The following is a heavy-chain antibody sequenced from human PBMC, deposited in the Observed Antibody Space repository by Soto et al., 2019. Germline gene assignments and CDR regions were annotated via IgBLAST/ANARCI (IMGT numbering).Heavy chain of an antibody. CDR1: GGSISSGY. J-gene: IGHJ5*02. CDR3: ARFSPPRKSYDSNPGWFDP. CDR2: IYYGGSI. Sequence: SETLSLTCSVSGGSISSGYWTWIRQPPGKGLEWIGYIYYGGSINYNPSLKSRVIISVDTAKNEVSLSLTSVTAADAAVYFCARFSPPRKSYDSNPGWFDPWGQGIMVTVSS. V-gene: IGHV4-59*01. D-gene: IGHD3-22*01.